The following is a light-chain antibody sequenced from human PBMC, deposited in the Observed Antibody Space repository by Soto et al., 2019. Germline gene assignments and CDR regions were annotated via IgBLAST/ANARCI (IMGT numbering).Light chain of an antibody. J-gene: IGKJ1*01. Sequence: DIQMTQSPSTLSASIGERVTITCRASQTISIYLAWCQQRPGEAPKLLIYDASTLETGVPARFSGSGSGTEFTLTISSLQPDDFATYYCQQYSSSSPTFGQGTKVEIQ. CDR1: QTISIY. CDR3: QQYSSSSPT. V-gene: IGKV1-5*01. CDR2: DAS.